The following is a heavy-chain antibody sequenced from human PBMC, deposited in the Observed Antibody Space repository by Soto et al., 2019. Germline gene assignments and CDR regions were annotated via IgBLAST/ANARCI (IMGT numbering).Heavy chain of an antibody. Sequence: QVQLVQSGAEVKKPGASVKVSCKASGYTFTSYDINWVRQATGQGLEWMGWMNPNSGNTGYAQKFKGTATKTRNTSISTAYLERSRLRSEDTAVYYCARERAAAGLDYCGQGTLVTVSS. CDR2: MNPNSGNT. J-gene: IGHJ4*02. V-gene: IGHV1-8*01. CDR1: GYTFTSYD. D-gene: IGHD6-13*01. CDR3: ARERAAAGLDY.